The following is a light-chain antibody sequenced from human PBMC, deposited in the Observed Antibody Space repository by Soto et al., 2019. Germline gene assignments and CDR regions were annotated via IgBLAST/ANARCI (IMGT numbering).Light chain of an antibody. V-gene: IGKV1-39*01. J-gene: IGKJ1*01. CDR3: QQSYSTPRT. CDR1: QSISSY. Sequence: DIQMTQSPSSLSAFEGDRVTITCRASQSISSYLNWYQHKPGKAPKLLIYAASSLQSGVPSRFSGSGSGTDFTLTISSLHPEDVATYYCQQSYSTPRTFGQGTKVEIK. CDR2: AAS.